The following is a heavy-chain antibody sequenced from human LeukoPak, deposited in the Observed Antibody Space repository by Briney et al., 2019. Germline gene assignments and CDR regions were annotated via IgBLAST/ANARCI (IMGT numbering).Heavy chain of an antibody. V-gene: IGHV1-2*06. Sequence: ASVKVSCKASGYTFTSYGISWVRQAPGQGLEWMGRINPNSGGTNYAQKFQGRVTMTRDTSISTAYMELSRLRSDDTAVYYCARGPAGGYCSSTSCPPVHWFDPWGQGTLVTVSS. CDR3: ARGPAGGYCSSTSCPPVHWFDP. CDR1: GYTFTSYG. D-gene: IGHD2-2*01. CDR2: INPNSGGT. J-gene: IGHJ5*02.